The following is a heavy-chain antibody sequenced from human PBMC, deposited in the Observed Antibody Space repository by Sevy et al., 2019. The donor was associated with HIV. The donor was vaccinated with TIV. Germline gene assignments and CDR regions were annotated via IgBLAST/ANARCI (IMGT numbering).Heavy chain of an antibody. V-gene: IGHV4-4*07. D-gene: IGHD2-15*01. CDR2: IYTSGST. Sequence: SETLSLTCTVSGGSISSYYWSWIRQPAGKGLEWIGRIYTSGSTNYNPSLKSRVTMSVDTSKNQFSLKLRTVTAADTAVYYCAREAKYCSGGSCYGGDRKFDPWGQGTLVTVSS. CDR1: GGSISSYY. CDR3: AREAKYCSGGSCYGGDRKFDP. J-gene: IGHJ5*02.